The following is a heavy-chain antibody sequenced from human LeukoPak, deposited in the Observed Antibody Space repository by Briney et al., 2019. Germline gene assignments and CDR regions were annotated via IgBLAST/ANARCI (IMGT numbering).Heavy chain of an antibody. CDR1: GGSISSSSYY. D-gene: IGHD3-16*02. J-gene: IGHJ4*02. CDR3: ARAGSYRNYGHI. Sequence: SEALSLTCTVSGGSISSSSYYWNWIRQPPGKGLEWIGYIYSNVNTNYNPSLKSRVTISVDTSNNQFSLKLSSVTAADTAVYYCARAGSYRNYGHIWGQGTLVTVSS. V-gene: IGHV4-61*01. CDR2: IYSNVNT.